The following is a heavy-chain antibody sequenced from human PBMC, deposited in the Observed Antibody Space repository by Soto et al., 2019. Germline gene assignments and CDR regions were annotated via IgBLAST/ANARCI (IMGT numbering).Heavy chain of an antibody. Sequence: PSETLSLTCTVSGGSISSGGYYWSWIRQHPGKGLEWIGYIYYSGSTYYNPSLKSRVTISVDTSKNQFSLKLSSVTAADTAVYYCAREHCSGGSCSDAFDIWGQGTMVTVSS. CDR3: AREHCSGGSCSDAFDI. CDR2: IYYSGST. D-gene: IGHD2-15*01. V-gene: IGHV4-31*03. J-gene: IGHJ3*02. CDR1: GGSISSGGYY.